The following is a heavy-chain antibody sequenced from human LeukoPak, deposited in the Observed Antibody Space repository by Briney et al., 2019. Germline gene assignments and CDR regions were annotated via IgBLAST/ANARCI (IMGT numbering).Heavy chain of an antibody. Sequence: SETLSLTCTVSGASINIHYWSWLRQPAGEGLEWIGRIYFSGITNYNPSLKGRVTMSVDTSKNQFSLKLSSVTAADTAVYYCARDQFSTVMGNWFDPWGQGTLVTVSS. CDR2: IYFSGIT. V-gene: IGHV4-4*07. CDR1: GASINIHY. D-gene: IGHD4-11*01. J-gene: IGHJ5*02. CDR3: ARDQFSTVMGNWFDP.